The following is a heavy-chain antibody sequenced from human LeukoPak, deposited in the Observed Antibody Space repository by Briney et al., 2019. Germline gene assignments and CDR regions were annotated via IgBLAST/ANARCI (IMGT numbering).Heavy chain of an antibody. D-gene: IGHD3-10*01. CDR3: AKEGSALWFGELSYYFDY. CDR2: IRYDGSNK. J-gene: IGHJ4*02. Sequence: PGGSLRLSCAASGFTFSSYGMHWVRQAPGKGLEWVAFIRYDGSNKYYADSVKGRFTISRDNSKNTLYLQMNSLRAEDTAVYYCAKEGSALWFGELSYYFDYWGQGTLVTVSS. V-gene: IGHV3-30*02. CDR1: GFTFSSYG.